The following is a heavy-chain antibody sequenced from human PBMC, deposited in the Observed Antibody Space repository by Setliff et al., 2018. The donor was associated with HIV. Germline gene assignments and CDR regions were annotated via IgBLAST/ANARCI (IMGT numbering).Heavy chain of an antibody. CDR1: GLTFSNCG. D-gene: IGHD2-15*01. CDR2: IRSDGSNK. CDR3: VKKSPYCNIGRCPPDAFDN. V-gene: IGHV3-30*02. Sequence: GGSLRLSCATSGLTFSNCGMHWVRQAPGKGLEWVASIRSDGSNKYYADSVTGRFTISRDDSKNTLYLQMNSLRAEDTAVYYCVKKSPYCNIGRCPPDAFDNWGQGTMVTVSS. J-gene: IGHJ3*02.